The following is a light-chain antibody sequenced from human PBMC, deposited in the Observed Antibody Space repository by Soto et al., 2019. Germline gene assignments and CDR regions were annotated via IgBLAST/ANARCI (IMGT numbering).Light chain of an antibody. CDR1: SSNIESKT. Sequence: QSVLTQPPSASGTPGQRVTISCSGSSSNIESKTVNWYQQFPGTAPKLLIFSNNRRPSGVPDRFSGSKSGTSASLAISGLQSEDEADYYCAAWDDSLNYVCGTGTKVTVL. V-gene: IGLV1-44*01. CDR2: SNN. CDR3: AAWDDSLNYV. J-gene: IGLJ1*01.